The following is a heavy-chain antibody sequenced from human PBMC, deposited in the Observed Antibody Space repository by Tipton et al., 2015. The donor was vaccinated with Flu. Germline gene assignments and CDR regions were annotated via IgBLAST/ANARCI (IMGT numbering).Heavy chain of an antibody. D-gene: IGHD5-24*01. V-gene: IGHV3-23*01. CDR1: GFTFSSYA. CDR2: ISGSGGST. CDR3: VKDERMATIDAFDI. Sequence: SLRLSCAASGFTFSSYAMSWVRQAPGKGLEWVSAISGSGGSTYYADSVKGRFTISRHNSKNTLHLQMNSLRTEYTAVYYCVKDERMATIDAFDIWGQGKMLTVSS. J-gene: IGHJ3*02.